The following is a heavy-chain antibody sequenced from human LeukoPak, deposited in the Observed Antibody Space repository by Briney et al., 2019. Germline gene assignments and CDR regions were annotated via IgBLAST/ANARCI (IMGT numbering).Heavy chain of an antibody. CDR2: IKGDGSKI. J-gene: IGHJ4*02. D-gene: IGHD2-15*01. CDR1: GFTFSEYW. Sequence: GGSLRLSCGASGFTFSEYWMTWVRQAPGRGPEWVANIKGDGSKIYYVDSVKGRFTISRDNDKRSLYLQMNNLRVEDTAVYHCARDGSCFDFWGQGVLATVSS. CDR3: ARDGSCFDF. V-gene: IGHV3-7*01.